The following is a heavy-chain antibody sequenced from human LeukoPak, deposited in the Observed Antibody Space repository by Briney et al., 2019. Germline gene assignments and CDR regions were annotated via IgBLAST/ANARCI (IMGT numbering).Heavy chain of an antibody. CDR3: ARAAAPIITMIVVDLEDYYFDY. D-gene: IGHD3-22*01. Sequence: ASVKVSCKASGYTFTSYYMHWVRQAPGQGLEWMGIINPSGGSTSYAQKFQGRATMTRDTSTSTVYMELSSLRSEDTAVYYCARAAAPIITMIVVDLEDYYFDYWGQGTLVTVSS. J-gene: IGHJ4*02. V-gene: IGHV1-46*01. CDR2: INPSGGST. CDR1: GYTFTSYY.